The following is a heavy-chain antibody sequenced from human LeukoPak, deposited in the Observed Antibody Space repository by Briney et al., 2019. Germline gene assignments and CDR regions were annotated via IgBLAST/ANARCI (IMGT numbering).Heavy chain of an antibody. CDR2: ISSSSSTI. Sequence: GGSLRLSCAASGFTFSSYSMNWVRQAPGKGLEWVSYISSSSSTIYYADSVKGRFTISRDNAKNSLYLQMNSLRAEDSAVYYCAKDFYASGSYAIDYWGQGTLATVSS. V-gene: IGHV3-48*01. CDR1: GFTFSSYS. D-gene: IGHD3-10*01. J-gene: IGHJ4*02. CDR3: AKDFYASGSYAIDY.